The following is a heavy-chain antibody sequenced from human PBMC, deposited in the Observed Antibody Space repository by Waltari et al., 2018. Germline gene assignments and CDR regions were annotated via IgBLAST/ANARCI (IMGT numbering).Heavy chain of an antibody. CDR3: ARAPTIRYYYYGMDV. J-gene: IGHJ6*02. Sequence: QVQLQESGPGLVKPSETLPLTCTVSGGSISSHYWSWIRQPPGKGLEWIGYIYYSGGTNSNPSLKSRVTISVDTSKNQFSLKLSSVTAADTAVYYCARAPTIRYYYYGMDVWGQGTTVTVSS. CDR2: IYYSGGT. CDR1: GGSISSHY. D-gene: IGHD5-12*01. V-gene: IGHV4-59*11.